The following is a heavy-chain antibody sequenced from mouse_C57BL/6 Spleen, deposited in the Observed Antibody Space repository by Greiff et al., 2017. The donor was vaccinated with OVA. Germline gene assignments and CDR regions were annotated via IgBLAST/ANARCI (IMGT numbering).Heavy chain of an antibody. V-gene: IGHV1-52*01. Sequence: QVQLQQPGAELVRPGSSVKLSCKASGYTFTSYWMHWVKQRPIQGLEWIGNIDPSDSETHYNQKFKDKATLTVDKSSSTAYMQLSSLTSEDSAVYYCARERLLRLGYFDYWGQGTTLTVSS. CDR2: IDPSDSET. D-gene: IGHD1-2*01. J-gene: IGHJ2*01. CDR1: GYTFTSYW. CDR3: ARERLLRLGYFDY.